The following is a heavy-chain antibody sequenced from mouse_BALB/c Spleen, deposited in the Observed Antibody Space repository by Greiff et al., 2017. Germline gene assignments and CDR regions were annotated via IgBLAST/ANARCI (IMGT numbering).Heavy chain of an antibody. D-gene: IGHD2-4*01. CDR3: AREGTMRYYAMDY. J-gene: IGHJ4*01. Sequence: QVQLQQPGSELVRPGASVKLSCKASGYTFTSYWMHWVKQRPGQGLEWIGEILPGSGSTNYNEKFKGKATFTADTSSNTVYMQLSSLTSEDSAVYYCAREGTMRYYAMDYWGQGTSVTVSS. CDR2: ILPGSGST. V-gene: IGHV1-9*01. CDR1: GYTFTSYW.